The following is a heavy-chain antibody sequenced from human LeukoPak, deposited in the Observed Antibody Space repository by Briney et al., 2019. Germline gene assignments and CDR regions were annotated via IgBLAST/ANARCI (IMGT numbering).Heavy chain of an antibody. CDR2: INPNSGGT. CDR1: GYSFSVYH. Sequence: ASVKVSCKASGYSFSVYHMHWVRQAPAQGLEWMGWINPNSGGTNYAQKFQGRVTMTRNTSISTAYMELSSLTSDDTAVYYCATPYGGSGYDYGVYWGQGTLVTVSS. CDR3: ATPYGGSGYDYGVY. D-gene: IGHD5-12*01. J-gene: IGHJ4*02. V-gene: IGHV1-2*02.